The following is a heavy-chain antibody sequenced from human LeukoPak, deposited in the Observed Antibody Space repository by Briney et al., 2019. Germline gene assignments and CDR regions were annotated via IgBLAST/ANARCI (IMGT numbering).Heavy chain of an antibody. CDR2: INPSGGST. V-gene: IGHV1-46*01. J-gene: IGHJ6*02. CDR3: ARAPLLDIVVVPAAKPARLGDGMDV. D-gene: IGHD2-2*03. Sequence: ASVKVSCKASGYTFTSYYMHWVRQAPGQGLEWMGIINPSGGSTSYAQKCQGRVTMTRDTSTSTVYMELSSLTSEDTVVYYCARAPLLDIVVVPAAKPARLGDGMDVWGQGTTVTVSS. CDR1: GYTFTSYY.